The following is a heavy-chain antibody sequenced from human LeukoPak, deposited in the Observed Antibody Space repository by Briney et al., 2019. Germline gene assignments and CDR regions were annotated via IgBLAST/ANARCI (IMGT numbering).Heavy chain of an antibody. CDR1: GGSISSYY. CDR2: IYTSGST. CDR3: AREDSSGWHRGGWFDP. V-gene: IGHV4-4*07. J-gene: IGHJ5*02. Sequence: SETLSLTCSVSGGSISSYYWSWIRQPAGKGLEWIGRIYTSGSTNYNPSLKSRVTMSVDTSKNQFSLKLSSVTAADTAVYYCAREDSSGWHRGGWFDPWGQGTLVTVSS. D-gene: IGHD6-19*01.